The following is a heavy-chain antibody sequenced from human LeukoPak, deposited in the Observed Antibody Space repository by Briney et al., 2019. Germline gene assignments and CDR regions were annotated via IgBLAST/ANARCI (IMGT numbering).Heavy chain of an antibody. D-gene: IGHD5-24*01. CDR1: GFTFSSYI. Sequence: GGSLRLSCAASGFTFSSYIISWVRQAPGKGQEWVSSITSSSSYIHYADSVKGRFTISRDNAKNSLYLQMTSLRVEDTAVYYCARVIYGATTNNYYFYHMDVWGKGPRAPSP. CDR3: ARVIYGATTNNYYFYHMDV. CDR2: ITSSSSYI. V-gene: IGHV3-21*01. J-gene: IGHJ6*03.